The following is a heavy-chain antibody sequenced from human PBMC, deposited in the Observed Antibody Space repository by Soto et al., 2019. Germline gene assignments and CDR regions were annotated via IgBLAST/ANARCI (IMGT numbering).Heavy chain of an antibody. J-gene: IGHJ4*02. D-gene: IGHD5-18*01. CDR3: AARGYRYGSFVPTTDY. V-gene: IGHV1-69*13. CDR1: GGTFSTYA. Sequence: SVKVSCKASGGTFSTYAISWVRQAPGQGLEWMGGIIPIFGSANYAQKFHGRVTITADGSTSTVYMELINLRSEDTAVYYCAARGYRYGSFVPTTDYWGQGTLVTVSS. CDR2: IIPIFGSA.